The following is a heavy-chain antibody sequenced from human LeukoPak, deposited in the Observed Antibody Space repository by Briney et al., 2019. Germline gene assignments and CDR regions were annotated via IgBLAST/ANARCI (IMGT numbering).Heavy chain of an antibody. J-gene: IGHJ4*02. CDR1: GFTFSSYW. D-gene: IGHD1-26*01. Sequence: GGSLRLSCAASGFTFSSYWMSWVRQAPGKGLEWVANIKQDGSEKYYVDSVKGRFTISRDNAKNSLYLQMNSLRAEDTAVYYCARDRRRIVGVVFDYWGQGTLVTVSS. V-gene: IGHV3-7*01. CDR3: ARDRRRIVGVVFDY. CDR2: IKQDGSEK.